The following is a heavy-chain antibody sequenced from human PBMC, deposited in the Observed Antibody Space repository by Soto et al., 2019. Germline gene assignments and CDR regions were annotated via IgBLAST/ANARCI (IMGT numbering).Heavy chain of an antibody. CDR2: IKYDGGEK. Sequence: LRLSCATSGFTFSTYWMSWVRQAPGKGLEWVANIKYDGGEKYFVDSVKGRFTLSRDNAKNSLYLQMNSLRAEDTAVYYCARERYITVAGTRYYGMDVWGQGTTVTVSS. D-gene: IGHD6-19*01. CDR3: ARERYITVAGTRYYGMDV. CDR1: GFTFSTYW. V-gene: IGHV3-7*01. J-gene: IGHJ6*02.